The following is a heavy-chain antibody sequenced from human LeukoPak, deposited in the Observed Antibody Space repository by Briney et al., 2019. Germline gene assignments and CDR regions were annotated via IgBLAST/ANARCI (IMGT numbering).Heavy chain of an antibody. J-gene: IGHJ6*04. CDR3: IAHFPYFYGFDV. Sequence: GGSLRLSCVSSGFTIGTAWMSWVRQAPGKGLGWLGHIKSEGEGATTDYAAPAKGRFAISRDDSKNMIYLQMSSLKIDDTAIYYCIAHFPYFYGFDVWGKGTTVTVSS. D-gene: IGHD3-3*02. V-gene: IGHV3-15*01. CDR1: GFTIGTAW. CDR2: IKSEGEGATT.